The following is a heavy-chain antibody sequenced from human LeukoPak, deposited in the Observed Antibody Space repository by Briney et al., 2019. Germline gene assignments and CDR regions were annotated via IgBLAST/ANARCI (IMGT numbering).Heavy chain of an antibody. CDR1: GYTFTGYY. Sequence: GASVKVSCKASGYTFTGYYMHWVRQAPGQGLEWMGWINPNSGGTNYAQKFQGRVTMTRDTSISTAYMELSRLRSDDTAVYYCAREVAAAGKIELDYWGRGTLVTVSS. CDR3: AREVAAAGKIELDY. D-gene: IGHD6-13*01. CDR2: INPNSGGT. J-gene: IGHJ4*02. V-gene: IGHV1-2*02.